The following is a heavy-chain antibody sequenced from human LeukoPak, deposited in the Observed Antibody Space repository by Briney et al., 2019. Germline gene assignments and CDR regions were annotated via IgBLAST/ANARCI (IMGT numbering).Heavy chain of an antibody. CDR3: ARDRSDGNYYMVV. CDR1: GFTVSRNY. J-gene: IGHJ6*03. CDR2: IYGGGST. D-gene: IGHD5-24*01. Sequence: GGSLRLSCAASGFTVSRNYMSWVRQAPGKGLEWVSVIYGGGSTSYADSVKGRFIISRDNSKNTLYLQMNSLRAGDTAVYYCARDRSDGNYYMVVWGKGTTVIVSS. V-gene: IGHV3-53*01.